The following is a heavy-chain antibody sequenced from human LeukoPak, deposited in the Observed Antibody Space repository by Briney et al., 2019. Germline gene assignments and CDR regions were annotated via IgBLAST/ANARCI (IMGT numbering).Heavy chain of an antibody. CDR3: ARLSGRSFAFDI. J-gene: IGHJ3*02. CDR1: GGSFSGYY. CDR2: INHSGST. V-gene: IGHV4-34*01. D-gene: IGHD3-10*01. Sequence: PSETLSLTCAVYGGSFSGYYWSWIRQPPGKGLEWIGEINHSGSTNYDPSLKSRVTISVDTSKNQFSLKLSSVTAADTAVYYCARLSGRSFAFDIWGQGTMVTVSS.